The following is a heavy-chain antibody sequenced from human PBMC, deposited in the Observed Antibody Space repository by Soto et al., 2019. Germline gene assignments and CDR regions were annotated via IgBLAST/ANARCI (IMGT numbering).Heavy chain of an antibody. Sequence: EVQLLESGGGLVQPGGSLRLSCAASGFTFSSYAMSWVRQAPGKGLEWVSAISGSGGSTYYADSVKGRFTISRDNSKNTLYPKMNSLRAEDTAVYYCAKDQVDFWSCYRHPAAAEDYWGQGTLVTVSS. J-gene: IGHJ4*02. CDR1: GFTFSSYA. CDR3: AKDQVDFWSCYRHPAAAEDY. CDR2: ISGSGGST. V-gene: IGHV3-23*01. D-gene: IGHD3-3*01.